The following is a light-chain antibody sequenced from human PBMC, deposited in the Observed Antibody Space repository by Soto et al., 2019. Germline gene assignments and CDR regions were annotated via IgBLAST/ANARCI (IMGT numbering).Light chain of an antibody. CDR2: AAS. V-gene: IGKV1-27*01. CDR3: QKYDSAPFT. J-gene: IGKJ3*01. Sequence: DIQMTQSPSSLSASVGDRVTITCRASQGISSYLAWYQQKPGKVPKLLIFAASTLHSGVPSRFSGSGSGAAFTLSISSLQPEDVATYYCQKYDSAPFTFGPGTKVDIK. CDR1: QGISSY.